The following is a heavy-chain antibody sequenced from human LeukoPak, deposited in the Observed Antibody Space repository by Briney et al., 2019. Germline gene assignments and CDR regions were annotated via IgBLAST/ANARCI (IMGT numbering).Heavy chain of an antibody. CDR2: ISGTGAST. Sequence: PGGSLRLSCAASGSGFIFSNYGMRWVRQAPGKGLEWVSAISGTGASTYYADSVKGRCIVSRDNSKNTLYLQMNSLRAEDTAVYYCAKDNNGAAAGTIPGAFDWGQGTMVTVSS. V-gene: IGHV3-23*01. J-gene: IGHJ3*01. CDR3: AKDNNGAAAGTIPGAFD. D-gene: IGHD6-13*01. CDR1: GSGFIFSNYG.